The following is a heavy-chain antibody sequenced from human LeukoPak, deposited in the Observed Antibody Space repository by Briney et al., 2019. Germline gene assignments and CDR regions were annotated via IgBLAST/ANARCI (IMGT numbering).Heavy chain of an antibody. CDR1: GFTFSSYW. D-gene: IGHD3-10*01. CDR2: IKQDGSEK. V-gene: IGHV3-7*01. CDR3: ARDPRPLYYYGSGSYRPLAW. Sequence: PGGSLRLSCAASGFTFSSYWMSWVRQAPGKGLEWVANIKQDGSEKYYVDSVKGRFTISRDNAKNSLYLQMNSLRAEDTAVYYCARDPRPLYYYGSGSYRPLAWWGQGTLVTVSS. J-gene: IGHJ4*02.